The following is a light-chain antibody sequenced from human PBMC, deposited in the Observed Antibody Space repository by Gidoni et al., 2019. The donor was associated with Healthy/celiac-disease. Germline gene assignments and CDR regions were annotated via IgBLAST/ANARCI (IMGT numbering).Light chain of an antibody. V-gene: IGKV3-20*01. Sequence: EIVLTQSPGTLSLSPGERATLSCRASQSVSSSYLAWYHQKPGQAPRLLIYGASSRATGIPDRVSGSGSGTDFTLTISRLEPEDFAVHYCQQYGSSPPRWTCGQGTKVEIK. CDR3: QQYGSSPPRWT. J-gene: IGKJ1*01. CDR2: GAS. CDR1: QSVSSSY.